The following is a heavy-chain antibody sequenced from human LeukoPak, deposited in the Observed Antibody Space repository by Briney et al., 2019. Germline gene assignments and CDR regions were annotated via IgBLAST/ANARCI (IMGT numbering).Heavy chain of an antibody. V-gene: IGHV1-69*13. CDR1: GGTFSSYA. CDR2: IIPIFGTA. Sequence: AASVKVSCKASGGTFSSYAISWVRQAPGQGLEWMGGIIPIFGTANYAQKFQGRVTITADESTSTAYMELSSLRSEDTAVYYCARDLAYYDSSGYYLDYWGQGTLVTVSS. J-gene: IGHJ4*02. D-gene: IGHD3-22*01. CDR3: ARDLAYYDSSGYYLDY.